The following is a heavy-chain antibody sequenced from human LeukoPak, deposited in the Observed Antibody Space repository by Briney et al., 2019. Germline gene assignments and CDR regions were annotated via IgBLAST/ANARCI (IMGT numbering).Heavy chain of an antibody. CDR1: GYTFTSYG. V-gene: IGHV1-18*01. J-gene: IGHJ5*02. CDR3: ARVVSITGIWTDYNWFDP. D-gene: IGHD1-20*01. CDR2: TSAYNGNT. Sequence: ASVKVSCKASGYTFTSYGISWVRQAPGQGLEWMGWTSAYNGNTNYAQKLQGRVTMTTDTSTSTAYMELRSLRSDDTAVYYCARVVSITGIWTDYNWFDPWGQGTLVTVSS.